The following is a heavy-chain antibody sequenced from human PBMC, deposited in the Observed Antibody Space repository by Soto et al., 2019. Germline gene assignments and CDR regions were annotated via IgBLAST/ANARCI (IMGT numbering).Heavy chain of an antibody. Sequence: GGSMRLPCALCACTFTSYSMHWVRQAPGTALERVATCWYDASDTAYAGSVEGRFTISRNASRSTLFLQMDNLRAEDTAMYDCVFGAWAEYFFDYWGQEILGTVSS. V-gene: IGHV3-33*01. J-gene: IGHJ4*02. CDR3: VFGAWAEYFFDY. CDR1: ACTFTSYS. CDR2: CWYDASDT. D-gene: IGHD3-10*02.